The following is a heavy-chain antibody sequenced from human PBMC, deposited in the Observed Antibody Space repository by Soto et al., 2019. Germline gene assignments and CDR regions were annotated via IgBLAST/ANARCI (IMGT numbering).Heavy chain of an antibody. Sequence: QVQLVQSGAEVKKPGSSVKVSCKASGGTFSSYAISWVRQAPGQGLEWMGGIIPIFGTANYAQKFQGRVTITADEATSTAYMELSSLRAEDTAVYYCARIPIFGVVAGYYYGMDVWGQGTTVTVSS. V-gene: IGHV1-69*01. J-gene: IGHJ6*02. CDR2: IIPIFGTA. D-gene: IGHD3-3*01. CDR3: ARIPIFGVVAGYYYGMDV. CDR1: GGTFSSYA.